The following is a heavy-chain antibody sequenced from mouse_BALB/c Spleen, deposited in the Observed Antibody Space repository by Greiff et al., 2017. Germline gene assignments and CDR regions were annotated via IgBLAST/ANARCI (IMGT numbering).Heavy chain of an antibody. CDR3: ARHEIYYGNYVEGFAY. V-gene: IGHV5-6*01. CDR1: GFTFSSYG. CDR2: ISSGGSYT. Sequence: EVKLMESGGDLVKPGGSLKLSCAASGFTFSSYGMSWVRQTPDKRLEWVATISSGGSYTYYPDSVKGRFTISRDNAKNTLYLQMSSLKSEDTAMYYCARHEIYYGNYVEGFAYWGQGTLVTVSA. D-gene: IGHD2-1*01. J-gene: IGHJ3*01.